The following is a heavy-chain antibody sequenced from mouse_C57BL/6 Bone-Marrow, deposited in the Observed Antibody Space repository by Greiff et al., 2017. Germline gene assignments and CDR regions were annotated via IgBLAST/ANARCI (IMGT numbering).Heavy chain of an antibody. J-gene: IGHJ2*01. CDR3: ASLLGFYYFDY. V-gene: IGHV5-9*01. CDR1: GFTFSSYT. CDR2: ISGGGGNT. D-gene: IGHD4-1*01. Sequence: EVKLMESGGGLVKPGGSLKLSCAASGFTFSSYTMSWVRQTPEKRLEWVATISGGGGNTYYPDSVKGRFTISRDNAKNTLYLQMSSLRSEDTALYYCASLLGFYYFDYWGQGTTLTVSS.